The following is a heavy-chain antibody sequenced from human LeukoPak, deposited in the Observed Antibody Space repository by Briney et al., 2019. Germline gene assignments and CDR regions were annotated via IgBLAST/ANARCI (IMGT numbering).Heavy chain of an antibody. Sequence: SVKVSCKTSRGTFSSYAINWVRQAPGQGLEWMGGIIPLFGSPNYAQTLQGRVTITTDESTSTVYMDLSSLRSEDTAVYYCARGYLYCSGGSCYCMYNWFDPWGQGTLVTVSS. D-gene: IGHD2-15*01. CDR2: IIPLFGSP. J-gene: IGHJ5*02. CDR3: ARGYLYCSGGSCYCMYNWFDP. CDR1: RGTFSSYA. V-gene: IGHV1-69*05.